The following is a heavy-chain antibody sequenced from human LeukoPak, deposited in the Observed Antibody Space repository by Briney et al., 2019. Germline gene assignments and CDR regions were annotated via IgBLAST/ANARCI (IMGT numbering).Heavy chain of an antibody. J-gene: IGHJ4*02. CDR1: GYTFTSYD. Sequence: ASVKVSCKASGYTFTSYDINWVRQATGQGLEWMGWMSPSSSNTGYVQKFQGRVSMTWDTSISTAYMELTNLKSEDTAVYYCARGTTAGFGYLGQGTLVTVSS. V-gene: IGHV1-8*01. D-gene: IGHD6-13*01. CDR3: ARGTTAGFGY. CDR2: MSPSSSNT.